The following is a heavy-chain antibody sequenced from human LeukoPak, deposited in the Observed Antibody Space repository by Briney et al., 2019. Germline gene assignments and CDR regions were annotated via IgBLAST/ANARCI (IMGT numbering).Heavy chain of an antibody. J-gene: IGHJ4*02. CDR1: GGSISNYY. CDR3: ASGGGYYYDSSGYYAIDY. Sequence: SETLSLTCAVSGGSISNYYWSWIRQPPGKGLEWIAYIYDSGNSNYNPSLKSRVNTSVDTSKNQFSLKLSSVTAADTAVYYCASGGGYYYDSSGYYAIDYWGQGTLVTVSS. V-gene: IGHV4-59*01. D-gene: IGHD3-22*01. CDR2: IYDSGNS.